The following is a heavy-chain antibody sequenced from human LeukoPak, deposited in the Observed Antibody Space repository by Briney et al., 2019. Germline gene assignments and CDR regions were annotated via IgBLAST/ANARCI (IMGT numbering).Heavy chain of an antibody. CDR2: LRGGGGSGSAVAT. CDR3: AKTPFSTGGSIDF. V-gene: IGHV3-23*01. Sequence: PGGSLRLSCAASGFTFSTYAMTWVRQAPGKGLEWVSTLRGGGGSGSAVATYYADSVKGRLTIARDNSKNTLFLQMHSLRADDTAVYYCAKTPFSTGGSIDFWGRGTLVTVSS. D-gene: IGHD3-16*01. J-gene: IGHJ4*02. CDR1: GFTFSTYA.